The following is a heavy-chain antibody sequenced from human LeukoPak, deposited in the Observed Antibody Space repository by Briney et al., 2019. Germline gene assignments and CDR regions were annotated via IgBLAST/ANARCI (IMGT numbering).Heavy chain of an antibody. D-gene: IGHD5-18*01. CDR3: AKERYSYGISDV. J-gene: IGHJ6*02. Sequence: GGSLRLSCEASGFTFSRNWMTWVRQAPGNRLEWVANIKEDGSEKHYVDSVKGRFTISRDNAKKSLYLQMNSLRAEDTAVYYCAKERYSYGISDVWGQGTTVTVSS. CDR2: IKEDGSEK. V-gene: IGHV3-7*04. CDR1: GFTFSRNW.